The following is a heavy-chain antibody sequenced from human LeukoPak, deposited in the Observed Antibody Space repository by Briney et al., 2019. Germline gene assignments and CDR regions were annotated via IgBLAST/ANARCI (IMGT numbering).Heavy chain of an antibody. Sequence: PGGSLRLSCAASGFTFSSFGVAFIRNGGADKYYTDSVKGRFSISRDNSKNTLYLQMNSLRAEDTAVYYCARDERIAAAGTETHAFDIWGQGTMVTVSS. CDR2: IRNGGADK. CDR3: ARDERIAAAGTETHAFDI. J-gene: IGHJ3*02. CDR1: GFTFSSFG. D-gene: IGHD6-13*01. V-gene: IGHV3-30*02.